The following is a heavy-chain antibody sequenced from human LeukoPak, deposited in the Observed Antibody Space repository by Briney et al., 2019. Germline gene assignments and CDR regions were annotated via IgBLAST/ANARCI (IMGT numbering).Heavy chain of an antibody. V-gene: IGHV1-2*02. J-gene: IGHJ4*02. CDR1: GYTFTGYY. Sequence: ASVKVSCKASGYTFTGYYMHWVLQAPGQGLEWMGWINPNSGGTNYAHRFQGRVTMTRDTSISTAYMELSRLSSDDTAMYYCARDYRHSSRWYYFDYWGQGTMVTVSS. CDR3: ARDYRHSSRWYYFDY. D-gene: IGHD6-13*01. CDR2: INPNSGGT.